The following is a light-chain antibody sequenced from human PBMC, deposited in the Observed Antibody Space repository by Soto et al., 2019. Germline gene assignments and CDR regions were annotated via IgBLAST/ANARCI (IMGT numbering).Light chain of an antibody. CDR3: QHYNNWPWT. CDR1: QSVSSN. V-gene: IGKV3-15*01. J-gene: IGKJ1*01. CDR2: GPS. Sequence: AXQSVSSNLAWYQQKAGQAPRLLIYGPSTRATGIPDMFSGRGSGTEFTLTISSLQSEDFAVYYCQHYNNWPWTFGLGTKVEIK.